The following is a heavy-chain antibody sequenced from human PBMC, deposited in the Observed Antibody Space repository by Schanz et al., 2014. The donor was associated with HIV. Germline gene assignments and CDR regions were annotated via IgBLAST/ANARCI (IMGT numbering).Heavy chain of an antibody. CDR3: AKDANYYDTKYRGKGNYYHYYGMDV. D-gene: IGHD3-22*01. Sequence: VQLVESGGGLVQPGGSLRLSCAASGFTFSNYGMHWVRQAPGKGLEWLAVISYDGRNKKFANSVKGRFTISRDNSKNTLYLQVKSLRAEDTAVYYCAKDANYYDTKYRGKGNYYHYYGMDVWGQGTTVTVSS. V-gene: IGHV3-30*18. CDR1: GFTFSNYG. J-gene: IGHJ6*02. CDR2: ISYDGRNK.